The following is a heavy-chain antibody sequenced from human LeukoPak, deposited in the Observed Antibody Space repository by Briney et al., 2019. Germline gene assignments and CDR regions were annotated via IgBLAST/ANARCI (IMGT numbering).Heavy chain of an antibody. CDR2: ISAYNGNT. CDR3: ATSSGSYLCAFDI. D-gene: IGHD1-26*01. J-gene: IGHJ3*02. V-gene: IGHV1-18*01. Sequence: ASVKVSCKASGYTFTSYGISWVRQAPGQGLEWMGWISAYNGNTNYAQKLQGRVTMTEDTSTDTAYMELSSLRSEDTAVYYCATSSGSYLCAFDIWGQGTMVTVSS. CDR1: GYTFTSYG.